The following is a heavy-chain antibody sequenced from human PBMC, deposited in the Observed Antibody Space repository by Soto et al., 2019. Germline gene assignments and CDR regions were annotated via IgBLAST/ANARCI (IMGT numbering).Heavy chain of an antibody. CDR2: VYYSENT. J-gene: IGHJ4*02. CDR1: GGSVSSGGYS. D-gene: IGHD6-6*01. V-gene: IGHV4-61*08. Sequence: QVQLQESGPGLVKPSETLSLTCTVSGGSVSSGGYSWNWIRQPPGKGLEWIGYVYYSENTKYNPSLKNRVTISVDTSKDQISLKLRSVTAADTAVYYCARVGLGYSNSWGFDSWGQGTLVTVSS. CDR3: ARVGLGYSNSWGFDS.